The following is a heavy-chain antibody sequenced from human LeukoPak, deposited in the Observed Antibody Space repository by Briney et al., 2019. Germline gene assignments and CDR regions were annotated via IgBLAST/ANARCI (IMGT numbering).Heavy chain of an antibody. CDR3: VVVVVPSAFWHFDL. D-gene: IGHD2-2*01. J-gene: IGHJ2*01. CDR1: GFAFTHYG. Sequence: GGSLRLSCATSGFAFTHYGFHRVRQAPGKGLEWVAVISVDGRKRYYGDSVTGRFGISRDDSKNTVFLQMNTLTDEDTAVYYCVVVVVPSAFWHFDLWGRGTLVTVSS. V-gene: IGHV3-33*03. CDR2: ISVDGRKR.